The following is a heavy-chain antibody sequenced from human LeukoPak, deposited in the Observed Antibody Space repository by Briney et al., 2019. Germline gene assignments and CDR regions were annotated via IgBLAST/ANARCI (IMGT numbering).Heavy chain of an antibody. D-gene: IGHD3-3*01. CDR3: ARGTIFGVATNWFDP. J-gene: IGHJ5*02. CDR1: GGFISGYY. V-gene: IGHV4-59*01. Sequence: SETLSLTCTVSGGFISGYYWTWIRQPPGKGLEWIGYIYYSGSTNYNPSLKSRVIILVDTSKNQFSLKQSSVTAADTAVYYCARGTIFGVATNWFDPWGQGTLVTVSS. CDR2: IYYSGST.